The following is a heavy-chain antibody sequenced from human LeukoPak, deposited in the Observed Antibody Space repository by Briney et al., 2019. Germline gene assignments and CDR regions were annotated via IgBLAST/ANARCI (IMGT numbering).Heavy chain of an antibody. Sequence: GGSPRLSCAASGFTFYTYSMNWVRQAPGKGLEWVSSISSSGTYTYYADSVKGRFTISRDNAKNSLYLQMNSLRAEDTAVYYCAELGITMIGGVWGKGTTVTISS. CDR2: ISSSGTYT. J-gene: IGHJ6*04. CDR3: AELGITMIGGV. D-gene: IGHD3-10*02. V-gene: IGHV3-21*01. CDR1: GFTFYTYS.